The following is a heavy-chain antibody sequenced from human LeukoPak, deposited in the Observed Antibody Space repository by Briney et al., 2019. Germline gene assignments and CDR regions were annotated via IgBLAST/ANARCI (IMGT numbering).Heavy chain of an antibody. D-gene: IGHD3-9*01. CDR1: GGSISSYY. CDR3: ARAAYDVLTGYETFDY. J-gene: IGHJ4*02. V-gene: IGHV4-59*01. Sequence: SETLSLTCTVSGGSISSYYWSWIRQPPGKGLEWIGYIYYSGSANYNPSLKSRVTISLDTSKNQLSLKLSSVTAADTAVYYCARAAYDVLTGYETFDYWGQGTLVTVSS. CDR2: IYYSGSA.